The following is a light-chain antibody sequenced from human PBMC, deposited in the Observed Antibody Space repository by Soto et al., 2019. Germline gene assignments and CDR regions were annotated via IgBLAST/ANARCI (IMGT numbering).Light chain of an antibody. CDR2: EVS. CDR3: SSYTSSSTYV. J-gene: IGLJ1*01. CDR1: SSDVGGYNY. Sequence: QAMLTDPASVSGFTGQSITISCTGTSSDVGGYNYVSWYQQHPGKAPKLMIYEVSNRPSGVSNRFSGSKSGNTASLTISGLQAEDEADYYCSSYTSSSTYVFGTGTKVTVL. V-gene: IGLV2-14*01.